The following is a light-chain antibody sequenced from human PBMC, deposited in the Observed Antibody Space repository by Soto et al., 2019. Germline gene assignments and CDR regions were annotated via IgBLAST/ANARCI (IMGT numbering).Light chain of an antibody. Sequence: EIVMTQSPATLSVSPGERATLSCRASQSVSSNLAWYQQKPGQPPPLLIYGASTRATGIPASLSASGSGTAFTLTISSLQSEDFAVYYCQQYNNWSTFGQGTKVYIK. CDR2: GAS. J-gene: IGKJ1*01. CDR1: QSVSSN. V-gene: IGKV3-15*01. CDR3: QQYNNWST.